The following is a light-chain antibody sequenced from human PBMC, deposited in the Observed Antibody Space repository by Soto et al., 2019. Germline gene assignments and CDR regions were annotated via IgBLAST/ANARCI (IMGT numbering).Light chain of an antibody. Sequence: EIVLTQSPGTLSLSPGERATLSCRASQSVSSSYLGWYQQKPGRAPRLLIYGASSRATGIPDRFSGSGSGTDFTLTISRLEPEDFAVYYCQQYGSLLTFGGGTKVEIK. V-gene: IGKV3-20*01. J-gene: IGKJ4*01. CDR3: QQYGSLLT. CDR2: GAS. CDR1: QSVSSSY.